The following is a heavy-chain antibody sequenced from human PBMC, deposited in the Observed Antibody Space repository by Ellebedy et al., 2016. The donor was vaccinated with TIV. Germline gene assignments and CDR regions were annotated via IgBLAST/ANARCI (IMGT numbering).Heavy chain of an antibody. J-gene: IGHJ5*02. CDR3: ARGGRGRFDP. Sequence: GGSLRLSXAASGFTFSDYQMTWIRQAPGKGLEWVSFISNTGYTIHYADSVKGRFTVSRDNTKNSLYLQMVSLRAEDTAIYYCARGGRGRFDPWGQGTLVIVSS. CDR1: GFTFSDYQ. CDR2: ISNTGYTI. V-gene: IGHV3-11*01. D-gene: IGHD3-10*01.